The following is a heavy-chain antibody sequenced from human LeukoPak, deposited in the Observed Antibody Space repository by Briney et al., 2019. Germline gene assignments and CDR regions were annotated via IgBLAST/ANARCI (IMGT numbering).Heavy chain of an antibody. V-gene: IGHV1-2*02. CDR3: ARAARGYTYAYFDY. CDR1: GYTFTVYY. J-gene: IGHJ4*02. CDR2: INPNSGGT. D-gene: IGHD5-18*01. Sequence: ASVKVSCKASGYTFTVYYIHWVRQAPGQGLECMGWINPNSGGTDYAQKFQGGVTMTRDTSMSTAYMELSSLRSDDTAVYYCARAARGYTYAYFDYWGQGTLVTVSS.